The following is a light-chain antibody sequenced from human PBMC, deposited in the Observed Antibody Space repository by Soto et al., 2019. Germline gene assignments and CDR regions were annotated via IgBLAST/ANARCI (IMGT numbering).Light chain of an antibody. V-gene: IGKV1-6*01. CDR1: QGIRND. CDR2: AAS. CDR3: QQYDNLPLT. J-gene: IGKJ1*01. Sequence: AIQMTQSPSSLSASVGDRVTITCRASQGIRNDLGWYQQKPGKAPKLLIYAASSLQSGVPSRFSGSGSGTDFTFTISSLQPEDIATYYCQQYDNLPLTFGQGTKVEIK.